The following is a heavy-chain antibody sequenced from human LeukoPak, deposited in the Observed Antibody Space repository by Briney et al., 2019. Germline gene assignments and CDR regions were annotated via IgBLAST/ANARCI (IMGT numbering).Heavy chain of an antibody. D-gene: IGHD3-22*01. J-gene: IGHJ5*02. V-gene: IGHV4-4*02. CDR3: ARDHGVYDSSGYSWFDP. Sequence: PSGTLSLTCAVSGGSISSSNWWSWFRQPPGKGLEWIGEIYHSGSTNYNPSLKSRVTISVDTSKNQFSLKLSSVTAADTAVYYCARDHGVYDSSGYSWFDPWGQGTLVTVSS. CDR2: IYHSGST. CDR1: GGSISSSNW.